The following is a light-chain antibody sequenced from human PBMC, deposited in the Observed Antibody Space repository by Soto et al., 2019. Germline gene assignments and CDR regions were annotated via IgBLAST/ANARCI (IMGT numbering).Light chain of an antibody. CDR1: QSVSSK. CDR2: GAS. Sequence: ETVMTQSPATLSVSPGERATLSCMGSQSVSSKLAWYQQKPGQAPRLLIYGASTRATGIPARFSGSGSGTEFTLSISSLQSEDSAVYYCQQYNNWPPITFGQGTRLQIK. V-gene: IGKV3D-15*01. J-gene: IGKJ5*01. CDR3: QQYNNWPPIT.